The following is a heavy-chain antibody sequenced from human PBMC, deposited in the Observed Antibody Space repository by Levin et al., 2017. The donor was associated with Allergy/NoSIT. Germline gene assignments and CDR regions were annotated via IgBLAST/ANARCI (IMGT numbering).Heavy chain of an antibody. CDR1: GFTFSSYR. V-gene: IGHV3-30*18. J-gene: IGHJ4*02. CDR3: AKDLGNSVSYLYDGAGFHPLDN. D-gene: IGHD3-22*01. Sequence: SCAASGFTFSSYRMHWVRQAPGKGREWVALISFDGTTKHYADSVRGRFTISRDNSKNTLHLQMNSLRLDDTALYYCAKDLGNSVSYLYDGAGFHPLDNWGQGSLVTVSS. CDR2: ISFDGTTK.